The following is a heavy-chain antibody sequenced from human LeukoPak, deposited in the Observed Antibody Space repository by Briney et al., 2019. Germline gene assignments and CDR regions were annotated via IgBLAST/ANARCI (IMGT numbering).Heavy chain of an antibody. CDR1: GGSINSSNW. Sequence: PSETLSLTCAVSGGSINSSNWWSWVRQPPGMGLKWIGEIYHSGSTHYNPSLKNRVTISVDKSKNQLSLKLSSVTAADTAVYYCARGADSYAYFYPWGQGTLVTVSS. CDR2: IYHSGST. V-gene: IGHV4-4*02. D-gene: IGHD5-18*01. J-gene: IGHJ5*02. CDR3: ARGADSYAYFYP.